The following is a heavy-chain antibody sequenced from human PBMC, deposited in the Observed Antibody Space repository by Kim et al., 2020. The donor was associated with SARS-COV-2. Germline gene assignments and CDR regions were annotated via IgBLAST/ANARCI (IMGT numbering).Heavy chain of an antibody. Sequence: SETLSLTCTVSGDSVSSGSHFWSWIRQPPGKGLEWVGYMYSTSSNYNPSLKSRMTISIDTSKNQVSLKLSSVTAADTAVYYCARGTLGSGPPALYWGQGT. CDR3: ARGTLGSGPPALY. CDR2: MYSTSS. J-gene: IGHJ4*03. CDR1: GDSVSSGSHF. D-gene: IGHD1-26*01. V-gene: IGHV4-61*01.